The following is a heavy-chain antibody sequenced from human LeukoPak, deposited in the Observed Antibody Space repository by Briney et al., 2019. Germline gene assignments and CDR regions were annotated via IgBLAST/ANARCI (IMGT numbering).Heavy chain of an antibody. Sequence: GGSLRLPCAASGFTFSSYGMHWVRQAPGKGLEWVAVIWYDGSNKYYADSVKGRFTISRDNSKNTLYLQMNSLRAEDTAVYYCARVQGGYSSSWYDGMDVWGQGTTVTVSS. D-gene: IGHD6-13*01. CDR2: IWYDGSNK. V-gene: IGHV3-33*01. J-gene: IGHJ6*02. CDR3: ARVQGGYSSSWYDGMDV. CDR1: GFTFSSYG.